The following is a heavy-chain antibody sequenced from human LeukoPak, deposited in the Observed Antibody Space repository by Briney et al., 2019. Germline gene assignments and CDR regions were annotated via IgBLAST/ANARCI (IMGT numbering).Heavy chain of an antibody. Sequence: SVKVSCKASGGTFSSYAISWVRQASGQGLEWMGGIIPIFGTANYAQKLQGRVTITADESTSTAYMELSSLRSEDTAVYYCARDGLYCSSTSCYPIWGQGTMVTVSS. D-gene: IGHD2-2*01. CDR2: IIPIFGTA. CDR1: GGTFSSYA. J-gene: IGHJ3*02. CDR3: ARDGLYCSSTSCYPI. V-gene: IGHV1-69*13.